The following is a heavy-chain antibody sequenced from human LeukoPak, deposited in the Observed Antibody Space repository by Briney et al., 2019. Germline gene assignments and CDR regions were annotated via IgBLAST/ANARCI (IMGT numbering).Heavy chain of an antibody. Sequence: GGSLRLSCAASGFTFSNAWMTWVRQAPGEGLEWAGRIKSKTDGGTTDYAAPVKGRFTISRDDSKNTLYLQMNSLKTEDTAVYYCTREAVTANGYFDYWGQGTLVTVSS. CDR3: TREAVTANGYFDY. CDR1: GFTFSNAW. CDR2: IKSKTDGGTT. J-gene: IGHJ4*02. V-gene: IGHV3-15*01. D-gene: IGHD2-21*02.